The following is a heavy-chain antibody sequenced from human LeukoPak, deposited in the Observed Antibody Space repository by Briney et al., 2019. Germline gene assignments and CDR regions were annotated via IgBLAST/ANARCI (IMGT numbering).Heavy chain of an antibody. J-gene: IGHJ5*02. D-gene: IGHD1-26*01. CDR2: IIPISGTT. CDR3: ARKLRLGGNWFDP. CDR1: GGTFPSYA. Sequence: ASVKVSCKTFGGTFPSYAITWLRQAPGQGLEWMGKIIPISGTTNYAQKFQGRVTFTADESTSTAYMELSSLRSEDTALYYCARKLRLGGNWFDPWGQGTLVTVSS. V-gene: IGHV1-69*13.